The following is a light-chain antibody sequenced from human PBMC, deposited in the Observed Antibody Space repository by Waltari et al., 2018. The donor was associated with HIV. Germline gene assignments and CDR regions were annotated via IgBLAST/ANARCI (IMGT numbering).Light chain of an antibody. Sequence: VLTPSPAPLPLSPGDTGTLSCRASQNIGTKYLAWYQQRPGQAPRLLIYDTSTRATGIPDRFSGSGSGTDFTLTINRLEPEDFAVYYCQQYRSSPGTFGQGTKV. CDR1: QNIGTKY. CDR3: QQYRSSPGT. V-gene: IGKV3-20*01. J-gene: IGKJ2*01. CDR2: DTS.